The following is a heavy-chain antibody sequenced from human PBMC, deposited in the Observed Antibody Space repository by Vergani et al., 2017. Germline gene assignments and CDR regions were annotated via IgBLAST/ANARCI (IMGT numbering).Heavy chain of an antibody. CDR2: INHSGST. CDR1: GGSFSGYY. J-gene: IGHJ4*02. Sequence: QVQLQQWGAGLLKPSETLSLTCAVYGGSFSGYYWNWIRQPPGKALEWIGEINHSGSTNYNPSLKSRVAISVDTSKNQFSLRLSSVTAAATAVYYGARGSLSRRPLPVLYSSSSGRHEKQFDYWGQGTLVTVSS. V-gene: IGHV4-34*01. D-gene: IGHD6-6*01. CDR3: ARGSLSRRPLPVLYSSSSGRHEKQFDY.